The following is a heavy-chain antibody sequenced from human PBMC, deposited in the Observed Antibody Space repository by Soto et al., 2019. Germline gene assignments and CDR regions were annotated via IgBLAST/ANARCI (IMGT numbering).Heavy chain of an antibody. V-gene: IGHV3-30-3*01. D-gene: IGHD2-15*01. CDR3: ARDPGDSVVVVAASDAFDI. CDR2: ISYDGSNK. CDR1: GFTFSSYA. J-gene: IGHJ3*02. Sequence: QVQLVESGGGVVQPGRSLRLSCAASGFTFSSYAMHWVRQAPGKGLEWVAVISYDGSNKYYADSVKGRFTISRDNSKNXLXXQMNSLRAEDTAVYYCARDPGDSVVVVAASDAFDIWGQGTMVTVSS.